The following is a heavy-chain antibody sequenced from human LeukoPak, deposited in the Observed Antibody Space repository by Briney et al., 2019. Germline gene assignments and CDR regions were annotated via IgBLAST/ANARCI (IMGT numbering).Heavy chain of an antibody. D-gene: IGHD2-15*01. J-gene: IGHJ6*02. V-gene: IGHV3-33*01. CDR2: IWYDGSKK. CDR1: GFTFSSYG. CDR3: ARVGYCSGGSCFQSYYYYYGMDV. Sequence: GGSLRLSCAASGFTFSSYGMHWVRQAPGKGLEWVAVIWYDGSKKYYADSVKGRFTISRDNSKNTLYLQMNSLRAEDTAVYYCARVGYCSGGSCFQSYYYYYGMDVWGQGTTVTVSS.